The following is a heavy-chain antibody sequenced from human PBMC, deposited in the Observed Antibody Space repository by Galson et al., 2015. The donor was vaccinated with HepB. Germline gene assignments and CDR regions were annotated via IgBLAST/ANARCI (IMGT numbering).Heavy chain of an antibody. J-gene: IGHJ4*02. CDR2: ISDSGDST. V-gene: IGHV3-23*01. CDR1: GFAFSSYA. D-gene: IGHD2-15*01. CDR3: AKDDASGGGSFDD. Sequence: SLRLSCAASGFAFSSYAMSWVRQAPGKELEWVSAISDSGDSTYYADSVKGRFTISRDNSNNTLYQQVNSLRAEDTAIYYCAKDDASGGGSFDDWGQGTLVIVSS.